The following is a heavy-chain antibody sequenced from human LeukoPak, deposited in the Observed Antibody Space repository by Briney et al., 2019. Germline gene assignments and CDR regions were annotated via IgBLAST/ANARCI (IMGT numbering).Heavy chain of an antibody. CDR3: ARDSIATLPAYYFDS. V-gene: IGHV3-9*01. CDR1: GFTFDDYA. Sequence: GRSLRLSCAASGFTFDDYAMHWVRQAPGKGLEWVSGISWNSGSIGYADSVKGRFTISRDDSKNTLFLQMNSLRAEDTAVYYCARDSIATLPAYYFDSWGQGTLVTVSS. J-gene: IGHJ4*02. CDR2: ISWNSGSI. D-gene: IGHD2-21*01.